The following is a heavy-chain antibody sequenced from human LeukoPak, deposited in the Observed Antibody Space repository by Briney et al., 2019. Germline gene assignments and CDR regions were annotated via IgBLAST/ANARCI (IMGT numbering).Heavy chain of an antibody. Sequence: GGSLRLSCAASGLTVSSNCMSWVRQAPGKGLEWVSFIYSGGNTYYADSVKGRFTISRDNSKNTVHLQMNSLRAEDTAMYYCARAGVEMATISTLWEYYYYYMDVWGKGTTVTVSS. CDR1: GLTVSSNC. CDR2: IYSGGNT. D-gene: IGHD5-24*01. V-gene: IGHV3-53*01. CDR3: ARAGVEMATISTLWEYYYYYMDV. J-gene: IGHJ6*03.